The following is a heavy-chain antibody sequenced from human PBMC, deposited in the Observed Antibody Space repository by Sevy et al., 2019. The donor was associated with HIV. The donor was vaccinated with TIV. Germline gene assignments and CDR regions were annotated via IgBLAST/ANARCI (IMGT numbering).Heavy chain of an antibody. CDR2: ISYDGSNK. J-gene: IGHJ4*02. CDR1: GFTFSSYG. Sequence: GGSLRLSCAASGFTFSSYGMHWVRQAPGKGLERVAVISYDGSNKYYADSVKGRFTISRANSKNTLYLQMNSLRAEDTAVYYCAKDPRSGYAAGGYFDYWGQRTLVTVSS. V-gene: IGHV3-30*18. D-gene: IGHD5-12*01. CDR3: AKDPRSGYAAGGYFDY.